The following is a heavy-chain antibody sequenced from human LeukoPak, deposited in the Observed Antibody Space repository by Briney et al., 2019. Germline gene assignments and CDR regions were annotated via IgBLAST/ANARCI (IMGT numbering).Heavy chain of an antibody. CDR3: ARHASVLQYFDWLTNWFDP. J-gene: IGHJ5*02. CDR2: IDPSDSYI. CDR1: GYSFTSYW. V-gene: IGHV5-10-1*02. D-gene: IGHD3-9*01. Sequence: GQSLKISCKGSGYSFTSYWISWVRQMPGKGLEWMGRIDPSDSYINYSRSFQGHVTIPADKSISTAYLQWSSLKASDTAMYYCARHASVLQYFDWLTNWFDPWGQGTLVTVSS.